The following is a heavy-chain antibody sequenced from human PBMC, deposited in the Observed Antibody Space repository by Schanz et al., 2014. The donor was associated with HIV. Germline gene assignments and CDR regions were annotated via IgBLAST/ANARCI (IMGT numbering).Heavy chain of an antibody. V-gene: IGHV3-23*01. CDR2: ISASDADT. CDR3: VRGLLFQGFFDS. Sequence: EVQLLESGGGLEQPGGSLRLSCAASGFNFNNYAMTWVRQAPGKGLDWVSTISASDADTYYADSVRGRFTISRDNSKNTLYLQMNSLRAEDTAVYYCVRGLLFQGFFDSWGQGALVTVSS. D-gene: IGHD3-10*01. J-gene: IGHJ4*02. CDR1: GFNFNNYA.